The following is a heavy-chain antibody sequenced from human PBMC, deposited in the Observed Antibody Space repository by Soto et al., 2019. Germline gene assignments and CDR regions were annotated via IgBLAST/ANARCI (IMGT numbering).Heavy chain of an antibody. CDR1: GGSISSSSYY. V-gene: IGHV4-39*01. Sequence: SETLSLTCTVSGGSISSSSYYWGWIRQPPGKGLEWIGSIYYSGSTYYNPSLKSRVTISVDTSKNQFSLKLSSVTAADTAVYYCARHNEYSGYDSDYWGQGTLVTVSS. J-gene: IGHJ4*02. CDR2: IYYSGST. CDR3: ARHNEYSGYDSDY. D-gene: IGHD5-12*01.